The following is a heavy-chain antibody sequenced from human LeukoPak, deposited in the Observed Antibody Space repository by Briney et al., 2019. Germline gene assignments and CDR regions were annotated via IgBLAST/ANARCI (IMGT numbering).Heavy chain of an antibody. Sequence: GGSLRLSCAASGFTFSSYGMHWVRQAPGKGLEWVALIRYDGSNKYYADSVKGRFTISRDNSKNTLYLQMNSLRAEDTAVYYCAKGMATINSHKRKFDYWGQGTLVTVSS. D-gene: IGHD5-24*01. CDR1: GFTFSSYG. J-gene: IGHJ4*02. CDR2: IRYDGSNK. V-gene: IGHV3-30*02. CDR3: AKGMATINSHKRKFDY.